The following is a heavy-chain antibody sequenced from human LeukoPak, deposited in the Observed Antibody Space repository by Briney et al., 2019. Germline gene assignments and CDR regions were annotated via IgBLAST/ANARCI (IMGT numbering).Heavy chain of an antibody. CDR1: GASISSTGSY. Sequence: SETLSLTCTVSGASISSTGSYWAWIRQPPGKGLDWIGTISYAGSTNYNPSLKSRVTISVDTSKNQFSLKLSSVTAADTAVYYCARLGSRRSSYFDYWGQGTLVTVSS. CDR3: ARLGSRRSSYFDY. V-gene: IGHV4-39*07. D-gene: IGHD6-13*01. CDR2: ISYAGST. J-gene: IGHJ4*02.